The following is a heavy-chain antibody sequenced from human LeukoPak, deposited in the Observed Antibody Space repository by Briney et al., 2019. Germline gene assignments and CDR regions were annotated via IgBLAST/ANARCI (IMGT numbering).Heavy chain of an antibody. V-gene: IGHV3-21*01. CDR1: GFTFSSYS. Sequence: GGSLRLSCAASGFTFSSYSMNWVRQAPGKGLEWVSSISSSSSYIYYADSVRGRFTISRDNAKNSLYLQMNCLRAEDTAVYCCARVVPAYGSGSRYYYMDVWGKGNTVSASS. D-gene: IGHD3-10*01. CDR2: ISSSSSYI. CDR3: ARVVPAYGSGSRYYYMDV. J-gene: IGHJ6*03.